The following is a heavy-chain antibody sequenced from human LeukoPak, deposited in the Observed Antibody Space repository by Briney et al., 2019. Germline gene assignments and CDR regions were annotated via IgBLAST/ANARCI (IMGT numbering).Heavy chain of an antibody. CDR1: GFTFSSYD. CDR3: ARGRFGELLPDY. V-gene: IGHV3-13*01. J-gene: IGHJ4*02. D-gene: IGHD3-10*01. Sequence: GGSLRLSCAASGFTFSSYDMHWVRQATGKGLEWVSAIGTAGDTYYLGSVKGRFTISRENAKNSLYLQMNSLRAGDTAVYYCARGRFGELLPDYWGQGTLVTVSS. CDR2: IGTAGDT.